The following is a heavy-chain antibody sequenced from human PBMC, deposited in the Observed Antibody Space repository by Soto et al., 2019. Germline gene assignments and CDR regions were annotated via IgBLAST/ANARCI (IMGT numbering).Heavy chain of an antibody. CDR2: IYYSGST. J-gene: IGHJ4*02. CDR1: GGSISSYY. V-gene: IGHV4-59*08. D-gene: IGHD3-22*01. Sequence: TLSLTCTVSGGSISSYYWSWIRQPPGKGLEWIGYIYYSGSTYYNPSLKSRVTISVDTSKNQFSLKLSSVTAADTAVYYCARVVHEYYYDSSGYYYFDYWGQGTLVTVSS. CDR3: ARVVHEYYYDSSGYYYFDY.